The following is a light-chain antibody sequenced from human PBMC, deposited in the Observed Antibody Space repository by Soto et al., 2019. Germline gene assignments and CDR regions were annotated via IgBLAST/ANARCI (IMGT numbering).Light chain of an antibody. CDR2: GAS. J-gene: IGKJ2*01. V-gene: IGKV3-20*01. Sequence: EIVLTQSPGTLSLSPGERATLSCRASQSVSSSHLAWYQQNPGQAPRLLIYGASSRPTRIPDRFSGSGSGTDFTLTISRLEPEDFAVYYCQQYDSSPHTFGQGIKLEIK. CDR3: QQYDSSPHT. CDR1: QSVSSSH.